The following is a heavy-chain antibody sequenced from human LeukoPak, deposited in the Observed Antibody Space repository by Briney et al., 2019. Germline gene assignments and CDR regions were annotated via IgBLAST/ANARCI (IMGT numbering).Heavy chain of an antibody. CDR1: GFTVSSNY. Sequence: PGGSLRLSCAASGFTVSSNYMSWVRQAPGKGLEWVSVIYSGGSTYYADSVKGRFTISRDNSKNTLYLQMNSLRAEDTAVYYCARVNVKLWFGEWGHAFDIWGQGTMVTVSS. J-gene: IGHJ3*02. CDR2: IYSGGST. V-gene: IGHV3-53*01. CDR3: ARVNVKLWFGEWGHAFDI. D-gene: IGHD3-10*01.